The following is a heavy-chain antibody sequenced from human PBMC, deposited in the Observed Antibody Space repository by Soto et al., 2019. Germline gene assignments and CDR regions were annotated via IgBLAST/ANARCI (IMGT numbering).Heavy chain of an antibody. CDR1: GFTFSDYW. Sequence: PGGSLRLSCAASGFTFSDYWMYWVRQTPGKGLVWVSHINTDGSKTDYADSVTGRFTISRDNAKNTLYLQMNSLRAEDTAVYYCAKVPYFDFWSGYPPQYFDYWGRGTLVTVS. J-gene: IGHJ4*02. D-gene: IGHD3-3*01. CDR2: INTDGSKT. CDR3: AKVPYFDFWSGYPPQYFDY. V-gene: IGHV3-74*01.